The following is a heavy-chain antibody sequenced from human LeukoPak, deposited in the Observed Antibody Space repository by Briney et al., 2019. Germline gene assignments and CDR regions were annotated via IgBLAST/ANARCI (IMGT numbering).Heavy chain of an antibody. CDR3: ARDLPDRRGSFDY. Sequence: PGGSLRLSCAASGFTISDYYMSWIRQAPGKGLEWVSYISSSSSYTNYADSVKGRFTISRDNAKNSLYLQMNSLRAEDTAVYYCARDLPDRRGSFDYWGQGTLVTVSS. J-gene: IGHJ4*02. D-gene: IGHD5-12*01. CDR2: ISSSSSYT. V-gene: IGHV3-11*06. CDR1: GFTISDYY.